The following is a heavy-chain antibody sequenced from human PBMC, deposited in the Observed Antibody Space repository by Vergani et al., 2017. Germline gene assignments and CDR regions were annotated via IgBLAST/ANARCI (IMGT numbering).Heavy chain of an antibody. V-gene: IGHV3-21*01. J-gene: IGHJ4*02. D-gene: IGHD3-10*01. CDR1: GFTFSSYA. CDR3: ARLTSENFDY. CDR2: ISSSSSYI. Sequence: EVQLVESGGGLVKPGGSLRLSCAASGFTFSSYAMSWVRQAPGKGLEWVSSISSSSSYIYYADSVKGRFTISRDNAKNSLYLQMNSLRAEDTAVYYCARLTSENFDYWGQGTLVTVSS.